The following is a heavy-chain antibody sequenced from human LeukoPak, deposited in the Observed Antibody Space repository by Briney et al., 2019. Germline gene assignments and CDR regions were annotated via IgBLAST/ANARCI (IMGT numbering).Heavy chain of an antibody. CDR2: ISYDGSNQ. CDR1: GFSFSSYA. CDR3: ARVDSSGYYKNYFDY. Sequence: PGGSLRLSCAASGFSFSSYAMNWVRQAPGKGLEWVAVISYDGSNQYYADSVKGRFTISRDNSKNTLNLQMNSLRAEDTAVYYCARVDSSGYYKNYFDYWGQGTLVTVSS. V-gene: IGHV3-30-3*01. D-gene: IGHD3-22*01. J-gene: IGHJ4*02.